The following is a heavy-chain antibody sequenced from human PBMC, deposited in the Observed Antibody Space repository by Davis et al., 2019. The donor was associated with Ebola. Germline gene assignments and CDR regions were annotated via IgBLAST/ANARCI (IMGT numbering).Heavy chain of an antibody. J-gene: IGHJ6*02. CDR3: AREGTYNWNPYGMDV. Sequence: GSLRLSCAVYGGSFSGYYWSWIRQPPGKGLEWIGEINHSGFTNYNPSLKSRVTISVDTSKNQFSLKLSSVTAADTAVYYCAREGTYNWNPYGMDVWGQGTTVTVSS. CDR1: GGSFSGYY. CDR2: INHSGFT. D-gene: IGHD1-20*01. V-gene: IGHV4-34*01.